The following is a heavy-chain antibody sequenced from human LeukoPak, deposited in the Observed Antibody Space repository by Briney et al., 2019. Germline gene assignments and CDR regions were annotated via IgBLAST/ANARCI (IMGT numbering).Heavy chain of an antibody. CDR2: ISSDGFNK. V-gene: IGHV3-30*04. CDR1: GFNFPKSS. D-gene: IGHD4-11*01. J-gene: IGHJ6*03. CDR3: ARGPRPPMTIVTLRPNYHMDV. Sequence: PGRSLRLSCAASGFNFPKSSMHWVRQAPGKGLEWVAVISSDGFNKYYADSVKGRFTISRDNSKNALYLQMNSLSLEDTAVYYCARGPRPPMTIVTLRPNYHMDVWGTGTTVTVSS.